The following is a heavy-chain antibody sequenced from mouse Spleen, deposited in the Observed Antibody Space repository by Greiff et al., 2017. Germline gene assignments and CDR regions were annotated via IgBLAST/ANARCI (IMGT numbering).Heavy chain of an antibody. V-gene: IGHV14-4*01. J-gene: IGHJ2*01. D-gene: IGHD1-1*01. CDR1: GFNIKDDY. CDR3: TRTYYYGSSY. CDR2: IDPENGDT. Sequence: VQLQQSGAELVRPGASVKLSCTASGFNIKDDYMHWVKQRPEQGLEWIGWIDPENGDTEYASKFQGKATITADTSSNTAYLQLSSLTSEDTAVYYCTRTYYYGSSYWGQGTTLTVSS.